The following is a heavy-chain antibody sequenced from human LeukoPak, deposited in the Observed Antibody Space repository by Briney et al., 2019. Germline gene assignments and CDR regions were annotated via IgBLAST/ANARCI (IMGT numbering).Heavy chain of an antibody. CDR2: ISSSSSYI. Sequence: PGGSLRLSCAASGFTFSSYSMNWVRQAPGKGLEWVSSISSSSSYIYYADSVKGRFTISRDNAKNSLYLQMNSLRAEDTAVYYCARDCSSTSCYFRVAFDIWGQGTMVTVSS. CDR1: GFTFSSYS. CDR3: ARDCSSTSCYFRVAFDI. J-gene: IGHJ3*02. V-gene: IGHV3-21*01. D-gene: IGHD2-2*01.